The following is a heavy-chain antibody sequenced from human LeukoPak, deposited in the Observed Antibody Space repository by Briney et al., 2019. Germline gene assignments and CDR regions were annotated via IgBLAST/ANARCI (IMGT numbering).Heavy chain of an antibody. CDR1: GYTFTNYG. D-gene: IGHD5-18*01. CDR2: ISISKGNT. J-gene: IGHJ5*02. V-gene: IGHV1-18*01. Sequence: ASVKVSCKASGYTFTNYGISWVRQAPGQGLEWMGWISISKGNTIHGQKLLDRVTMTRDTSTSTAYMELRSLRSDDTAVYYCARARYNHGSNWFDPWGQGTLVTVSS. CDR3: ARARYNHGSNWFDP.